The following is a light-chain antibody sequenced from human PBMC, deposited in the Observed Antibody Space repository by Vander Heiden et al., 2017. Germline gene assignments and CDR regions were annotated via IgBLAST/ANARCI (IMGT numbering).Light chain of an antibody. J-gene: IGLJ2*01. CDR3: SAYTSSRTVL. V-gene: IGLV2-18*02. CDR2: EVS. Sequence: QSALTQPPSVSGSPGQSVTISCTGTSSDVGSHNRVSWYQQPPGTAPKLMIYEVSNRPSGVPDRFSGSKSGNTASLTISGLQAEDEADYYCSAYTSSRTVLFGGGTKLTVL. CDR1: SSDVGSHNR.